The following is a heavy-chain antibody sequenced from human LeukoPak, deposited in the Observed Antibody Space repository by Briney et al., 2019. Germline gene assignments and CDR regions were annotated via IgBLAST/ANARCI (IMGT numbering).Heavy chain of an antibody. CDR2: VSGSGGST. J-gene: IGHJ4*02. CDR3: AKTLRSYWEDYFAS. V-gene: IGHV3-23*01. D-gene: IGHD1-26*01. Sequence: PGGSLRLSCAASGFTFSSDAMSWVRQAQGDGLEWVSAVSGSGGSTYYADSVKGRFTISRDNSKNTLYLQMNSLRAEDTAVYYRAKTLRSYWEDYFASWAQGTLVTVSS. CDR1: GFTFSSDA.